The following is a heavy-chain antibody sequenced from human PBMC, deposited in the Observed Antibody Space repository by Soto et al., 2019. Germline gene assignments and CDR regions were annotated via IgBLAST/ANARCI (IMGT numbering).Heavy chain of an antibody. CDR3: ARARDLWFGELESKVDFDY. CDR1: GGTFSSYA. CDR2: IIPIFGTA. J-gene: IGHJ4*02. V-gene: IGHV1-69*12. Sequence: QVQLVQSGAEVKKPGSSVKVSCKASGGTFSSYAISWVRQAPGQGLEWMGGIIPIFGTANYAQKFQGRVTITADESTSTAYMEVSSLRSEDTAVYYCARARDLWFGELESKVDFDYWGQGTLVTVSS. D-gene: IGHD3-10*01.